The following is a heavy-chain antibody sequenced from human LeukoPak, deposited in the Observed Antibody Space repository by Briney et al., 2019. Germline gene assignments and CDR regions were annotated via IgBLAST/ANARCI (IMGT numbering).Heavy chain of an antibody. Sequence: GGSLRLSCAASGFTFSNAWMSWVRQAPGKGREWVGRIKSKTDGGTTAYAAPVKGRFTSSRDDSKNTLYLQMNSLKTEDTAVYYCTTTLPHYDILTGYYGGYFDYWGQGTLVTVSS. J-gene: IGHJ4*02. CDR2: IKSKTDGGTT. CDR3: TTTLPHYDILTGYYGGYFDY. D-gene: IGHD3-9*01. CDR1: GFTFSNAW. V-gene: IGHV3-15*01.